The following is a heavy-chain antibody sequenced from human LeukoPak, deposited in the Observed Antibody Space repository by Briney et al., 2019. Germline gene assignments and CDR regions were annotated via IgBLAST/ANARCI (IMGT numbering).Heavy chain of an antibody. Sequence: PGGSLRLSCAASGFTFSGSAMHWVRQASGKGLEWVGRIRSKANSYATAYAASVKGRFTISRDDSKNTAYLQMNSLKTEDTAVYYCASRLPDVDYWGQGTLVTVSS. CDR3: ASRLPDVDY. CDR1: GFTFSGSA. CDR2: IRSKANSYAT. J-gene: IGHJ4*02. V-gene: IGHV3-73*01.